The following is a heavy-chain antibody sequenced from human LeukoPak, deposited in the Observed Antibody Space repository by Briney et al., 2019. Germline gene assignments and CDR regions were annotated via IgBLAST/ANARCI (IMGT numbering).Heavy chain of an antibody. D-gene: IGHD3-16*01. CDR3: VRDGGTDWYDP. CDR1: GFIVSDYW. CDR2: IKQDGSEK. V-gene: IGHV3-7*01. J-gene: IGHJ5*02. Sequence: GGPLRLSCAASGFIVSDYWMTWVRQAPGKGLEWVANIKQDGSEKTYVDSVKGRFTISRDNAKNSLYLQMNSLRVEDTAMYYCVRDGGTDWYDPWGQGTLVTVFS.